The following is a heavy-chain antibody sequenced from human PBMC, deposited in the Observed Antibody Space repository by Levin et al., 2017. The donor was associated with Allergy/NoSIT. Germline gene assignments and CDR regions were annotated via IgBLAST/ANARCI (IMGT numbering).Heavy chain of an antibody. CDR1: GFTFSNYW. Sequence: RPGGSLRLSCVASGFTFSNYWMTWVRQPPGKGLEWVANIKQDGSDKFYAESVKGRFTISRDNAKNSLFLQMNYLGTDDTAVYFCARDTTVGGEAWGQGTLVTVSS. CDR3: ARDTTVGGEA. J-gene: IGHJ5*02. CDR2: IKQDGSDK. V-gene: IGHV3-7*03. D-gene: IGHD4-11*01.